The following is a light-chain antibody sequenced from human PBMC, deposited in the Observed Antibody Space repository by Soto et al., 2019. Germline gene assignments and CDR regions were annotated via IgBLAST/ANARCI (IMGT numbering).Light chain of an antibody. J-gene: IGKJ2*01. CDR1: QSLVHSDGNTY. Sequence: IVMTQTPLSSPVTLGQPASISCRSSQSLVHSDGNTYLSWFQQRPGQPPRLLMYRISNRFSGVPDRFSGSGAGTDFTLQISRVEAEDVGVFYCMQATQYPYTFGQGTKLEIK. CDR2: RIS. V-gene: IGKV2-24*01. CDR3: MQATQYPYT.